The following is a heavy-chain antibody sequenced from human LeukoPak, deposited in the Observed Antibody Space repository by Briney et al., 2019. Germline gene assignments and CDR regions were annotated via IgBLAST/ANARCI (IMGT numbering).Heavy chain of an antibody. V-gene: IGHV4-39*01. CDR3: ARIAARPGIDY. CDR2: IYYSGST. CDR1: GGSISSSNYY. D-gene: IGHD6-6*01. J-gene: IGHJ4*02. Sequence: SETLSLTCTVSGGSISSSNYYWGWIRQPPGKGLEWIGSIYYSGSTYYNPSLKSRVTISVDTSKNQFSLKLSSVTAADTAVYYCARIAARPGIDYWGQGTLVTVSS.